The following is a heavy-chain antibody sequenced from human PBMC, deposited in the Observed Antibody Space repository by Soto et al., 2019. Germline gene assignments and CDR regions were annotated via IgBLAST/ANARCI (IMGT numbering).Heavy chain of an antibody. CDR2: ISSSRNTI. J-gene: IGHJ5*02. V-gene: IGHV3-48*01. CDR1: GFTFSSYS. D-gene: IGHD3-16*01. CDR3: ARDLPHLGGLFDP. Sequence: EVQLVESGGGLVQPGGSLRLSCAASGFTFSSYSMNWVRQAPGKGLEWVSYISSSRNTIYYTDSVKGRFTISRDNAKNSLYLQMNSLRAEDTAVYYCARDLPHLGGLFDPWGQGTLVTVSS.